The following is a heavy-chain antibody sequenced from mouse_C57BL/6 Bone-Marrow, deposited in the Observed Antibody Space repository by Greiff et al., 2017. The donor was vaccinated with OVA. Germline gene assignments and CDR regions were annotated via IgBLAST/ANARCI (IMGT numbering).Heavy chain of an antibody. CDR3: ARRRLRRGAWFAY. J-gene: IGHJ3*01. CDR2: ISNGGGST. Sequence: EVHLVESGGGLVQPGGSLKLSCAASGFTFSDYYMYWVRQTPEKRLEWVAYISNGGGSTYYPDTVKGRFTISRDNAKNTLYLQMSRLKSEDTAMYYCARRRLRRGAWFAYWGQGTLVTVSA. CDR1: GFTFSDYY. V-gene: IGHV5-12*01. D-gene: IGHD2-4*01.